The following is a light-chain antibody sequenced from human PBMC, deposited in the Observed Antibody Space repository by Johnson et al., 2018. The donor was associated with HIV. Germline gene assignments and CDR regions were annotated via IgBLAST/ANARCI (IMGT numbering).Light chain of an antibody. CDR3: GTWDSSLSAGV. V-gene: IGLV1-51*01. J-gene: IGLJ1*01. CDR2: DNN. Sequence: QSVLTQPPSVSAAPGQKVTISCSGSSSNIGNNYVSWYQQLPGTAPKLLIYDNNKRPSGIPDRFSGSKSGTSATLGITGLQTGDEADYYCGTWDSSLSAGVFGTGTKVTCL. CDR1: SSNIGNNY.